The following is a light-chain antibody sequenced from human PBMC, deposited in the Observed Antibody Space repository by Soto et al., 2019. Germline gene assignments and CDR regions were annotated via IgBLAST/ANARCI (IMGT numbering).Light chain of an antibody. V-gene: IGKV1-5*03. CDR2: KAS. CDR1: QTISSW. J-gene: IGKJ1*01. CDR3: QHYNSYSEA. Sequence: DIQMTQSPSTLSGSVGDRVTITCRASQTISSWLAWYQQKPGKAPKLLIYKASTLKSGVPSRFSGSGSGTEFTLTISSLQLDDFATYYSQHYNSYSEAFGQGT.